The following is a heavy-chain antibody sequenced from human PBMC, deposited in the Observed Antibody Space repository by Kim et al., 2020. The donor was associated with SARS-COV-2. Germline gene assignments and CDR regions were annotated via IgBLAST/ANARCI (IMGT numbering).Heavy chain of an antibody. J-gene: IGHJ4*02. D-gene: IGHD6-13*01. CDR2: NP. CDR3: ARVAAAGTDY. Sequence: NPTYAQGFTGRFVFSLDTSVSTAYLQISSLKAEDTAVYYCARVAAAGTDYWGQGTLVTVSS. V-gene: IGHV7-4-1*02.